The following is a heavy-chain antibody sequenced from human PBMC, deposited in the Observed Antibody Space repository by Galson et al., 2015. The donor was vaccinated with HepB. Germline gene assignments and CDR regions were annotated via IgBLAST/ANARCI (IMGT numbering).Heavy chain of an antibody. D-gene: IGHD2-2*01. J-gene: IGHJ6*02. CDR3: ARDLSEYCSSTSCYRVSAHYGMDV. CDR1: GFTFSDYY. CDR2: ISSSGSTI. V-gene: IGHV3-11*01. Sequence: SLRLSCAASGFTFSDYYMSWIRQAPGKGLEWVSYISSSGSTIYYADSVKGRFTISRDNAKNSLYLQMNSLRAEDTAVYYCARDLSEYCSSTSCYRVSAHYGMDVWGQGTTVTVSS.